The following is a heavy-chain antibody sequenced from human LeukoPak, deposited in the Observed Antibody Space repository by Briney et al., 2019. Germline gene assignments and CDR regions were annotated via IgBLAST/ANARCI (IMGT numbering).Heavy chain of an antibody. Sequence: PSETLSLTCTVSGGSISSSSYYWGWIRQPPGKGLEWIGSIYYSGSTYYNPSLKSRVTISVDTSKNQFSLKLSSVTAADTAVYYCARGAEAKDYDFWSGYYIGEDYWGQGTLVTVSS. CDR3: ARGAEAKDYDFWSGYYIGEDY. CDR2: IYYSGST. J-gene: IGHJ4*02. D-gene: IGHD3-3*01. CDR1: GGSISSSSYY. V-gene: IGHV4-39*07.